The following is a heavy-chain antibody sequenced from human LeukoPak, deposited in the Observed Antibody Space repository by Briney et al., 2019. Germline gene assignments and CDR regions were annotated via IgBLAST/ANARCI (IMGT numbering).Heavy chain of an antibody. CDR2: IKSKPHGGTT. D-gene: IGHD3-10*01. V-gene: IGHV3-15*01. Sequence: GGSLRLSCEASGFPFSSAYMGWVRQAPGRGLEWVGRIKSKPHGGTTDCAAPVKVRFTISRDDSRTTMYLQMSSLKIGDTAVYYCTTDRGRTELPLFASWGQGTLVTVSS. CDR1: GFPFSSAY. CDR3: TTDRGRTELPLFAS. J-gene: IGHJ5*01.